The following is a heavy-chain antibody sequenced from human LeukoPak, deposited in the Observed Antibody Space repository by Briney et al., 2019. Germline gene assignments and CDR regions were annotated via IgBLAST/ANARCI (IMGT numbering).Heavy chain of an antibody. J-gene: IGHJ4*02. CDR2: IKQDGSEK. CDR1: GFTFSSYS. Sequence: PGGSLRLSCVASGFTFSSYSMNWARQAPGKGLEWVANIKQDGSEKYYVDSVKGRFTISRDNAKNSLYLQMNSLRAEDTAVYYCAKDDRATWYFDYWGQGTLVTVSS. V-gene: IGHV3-7*01. CDR3: AKDDRATWYFDY. D-gene: IGHD3-10*01.